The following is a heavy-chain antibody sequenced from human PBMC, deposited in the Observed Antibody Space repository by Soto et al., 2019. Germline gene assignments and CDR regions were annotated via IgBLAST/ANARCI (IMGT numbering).Heavy chain of an antibody. D-gene: IGHD3-3*01. V-gene: IGHV4-31*02. CDR3: AKALFVFFASYRDNQDVQSFPTQRSSDL. CDR1: GDSLDRDVIY. Sequence: TLALTCAVPGDSLDRDVIYWGGICQNKGKGLEWIGYIYYSGSTYYNPSLKSRVTISVDTSKNQFSLKLSSVTAADTAVYFCAKALFVFFASYRDNQDVQSFPTQRSSDL. CDR2: IYYSGST. J-gene: IGHJ2*01.